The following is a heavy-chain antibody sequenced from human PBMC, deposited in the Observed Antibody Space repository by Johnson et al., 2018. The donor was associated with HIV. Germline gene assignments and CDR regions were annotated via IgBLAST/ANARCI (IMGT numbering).Heavy chain of an antibody. CDR1: GFTFSNAW. D-gene: IGHD7-27*01. J-gene: IGHJ3*01. CDR3: TTSWRITGVPST. V-gene: IGHV3-15*01. Sequence: VQLVESGGGVVQPGRSLRLSCAASGFTFSNAWITWVRQGPGKGLEWVGRIKSKTDGGTTDYAAPVKGRFSISSDDSTNTLHMQMSSLKTEDTAVYYCTTSWRITGVPSTWGQGTMVTVSS. CDR2: IKSKTDGGTT.